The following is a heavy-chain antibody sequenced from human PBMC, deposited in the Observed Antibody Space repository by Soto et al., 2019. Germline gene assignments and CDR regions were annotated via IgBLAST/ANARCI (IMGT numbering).Heavy chain of an antibody. V-gene: IGHV4-30-2*01. CDR3: ARGLERDGYNLDY. CDR2: IYHSGSI. D-gene: IGHD5-12*01. J-gene: IGHJ4*02. CDR1: GGSIANDGYS. Sequence: QLQLQESGSGLVKPSQTLSLACAVSGGSIANDGYSWSWLRQAPGKALEWIGYIYHSGSIYYNPSLKTRVTLSLDRSRNQFSLKLSSVTAADTAVYFCARGLERDGYNLDYWGQGSLVTVSS.